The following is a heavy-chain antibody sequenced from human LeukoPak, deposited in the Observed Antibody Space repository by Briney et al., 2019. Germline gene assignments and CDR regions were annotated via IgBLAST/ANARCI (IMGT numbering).Heavy chain of an antibody. V-gene: IGHV1-8*01. Sequence: ASVKVSCKASGYTFTSYDINWVRQATGQGLEWMGWMNPNSGNTGYAQNFQGRVTMTRNTSINTAYMELSSLRAEDTAVYYCAKDQRPPERYFDYWGQGTLVTVSS. J-gene: IGHJ4*02. CDR3: AKDQRPPERYFDY. CDR2: MNPNSGNT. CDR1: GYTFTSYD.